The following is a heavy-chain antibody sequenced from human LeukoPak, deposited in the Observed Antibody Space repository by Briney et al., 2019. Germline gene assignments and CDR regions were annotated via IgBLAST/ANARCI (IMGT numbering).Heavy chain of an antibody. CDR2: INHSGST. CDR3: ARGSQSLGYCSGGSCRAKIFDY. CDR1: GGSFSGYY. Sequence: SETLSLTCAVYGGSFSGYYWSWIRQPPGKGLEWIGEINHSGSTNYNPSLKSRVTISVDTSKDQFSLKLSSVTAADTAVYYCARGSQSLGYCSGGSCRAKIFDYWGQGTLVTVSS. V-gene: IGHV4-34*01. J-gene: IGHJ4*02. D-gene: IGHD2-15*01.